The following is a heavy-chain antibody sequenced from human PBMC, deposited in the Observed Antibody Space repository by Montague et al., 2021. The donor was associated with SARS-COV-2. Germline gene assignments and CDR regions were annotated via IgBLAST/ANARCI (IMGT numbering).Heavy chain of an antibody. V-gene: IGHV4-39*01. CDR3: ARHGVCSSRMCPPGW. Sequence: SETLSLTCTVSGGSISSSSYYWGWIRQPPGKGLEWIGSIDYSGRIYYNPSLKSRVTISVDTSKNQFSLKLSSVTAADTAVYFCARHGVCSSRMCPPGWWGQGTVVTVSS. J-gene: IGHJ4*02. D-gene: IGHD2-2*01. CDR1: GGSISSSSYY. CDR2: IDYSGRI.